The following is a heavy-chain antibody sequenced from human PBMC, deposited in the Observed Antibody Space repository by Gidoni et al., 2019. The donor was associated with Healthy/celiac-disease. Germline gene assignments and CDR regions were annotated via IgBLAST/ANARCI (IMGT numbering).Heavy chain of an antibody. CDR1: GFPFSSYS. J-gene: IGHJ5*02. CDR3: ARDRDGYNWFDP. V-gene: IGHV3-21*01. Sequence: EVQLVESGGGLVKPGGSLRLSCAASGFPFSSYSMNWVRQAPGKGLEWVSSISSSSSYIYYADSVKGRFTISRDNAKNSLYLQMNSLRAEDTAVYYCARDRDGYNWFDPWGQGTLVTVSS. CDR2: ISSSSSYI. D-gene: IGHD3-10*01.